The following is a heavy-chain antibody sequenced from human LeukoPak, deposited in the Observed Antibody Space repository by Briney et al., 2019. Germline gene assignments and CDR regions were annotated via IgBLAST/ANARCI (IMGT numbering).Heavy chain of an antibody. CDR3: ARGQGWLPDY. V-gene: IGHV4-59*01. Sequence: SETLSLTCTVSGGSIRSYYWSWIRQPPGKGLEWIGYIYYSGNTNYNPSLRSRITISVDMSKNQFSLKLSSVTAADTAVYYCARGQGWLPDYWGQGTLVTVSS. CDR1: GGSIRSYY. CDR2: IYYSGNT. D-gene: IGHD6-19*01. J-gene: IGHJ4*02.